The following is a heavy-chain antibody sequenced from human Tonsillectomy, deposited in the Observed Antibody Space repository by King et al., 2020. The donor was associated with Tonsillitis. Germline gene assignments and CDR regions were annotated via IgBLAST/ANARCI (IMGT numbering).Heavy chain of an antibody. CDR2: ISFNGGTT. V-gene: IGHV3-64D*08. CDR3: VGGYXFSRGYFNWFXP. J-gene: IGHJ5*02. Sequence: VQLVESGGGLVQPGGSLRLSCSASGFTFNGFAVHWVRQAPGKGLEHVAAISFNGGTTFYADSVKGRFTISRGDSENTLYLQMSSLRAEDTAVYHCVGGYXFSRGYFNWFXPXGQGTLVTVSS. D-gene: IGHD3-3*01. CDR1: GFTFNGFA.